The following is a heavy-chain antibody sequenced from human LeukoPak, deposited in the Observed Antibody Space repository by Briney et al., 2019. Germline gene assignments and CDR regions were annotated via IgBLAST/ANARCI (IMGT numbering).Heavy chain of an antibody. D-gene: IGHD3-10*01. CDR3: ARGRGGLLWFGEFNS. J-gene: IGHJ4*02. V-gene: IGHV3-7*01. CDR2: IKQDGSEK. CDR1: GPTVSSNY. Sequence: PGGSLRLSCAASGPTVSSNYMNWVRQAPGKRLEWVANIKQDGSEKYYVDSVRGRFTISRDNANNSLYLQMNSLRAEDTAVYYCARGRGGLLWFGEFNSWGQGTLVTVSS.